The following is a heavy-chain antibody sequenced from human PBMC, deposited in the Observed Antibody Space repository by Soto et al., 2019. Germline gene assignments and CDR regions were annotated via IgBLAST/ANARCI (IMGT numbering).Heavy chain of an antibody. CDR1: GFTFSSYS. CDR2: ISSSSSTI. J-gene: IGHJ6*03. Sequence: GGSLRLSCAASGFTFSSYSMNWVRQAPGEGLEWVSYISSSSSTIYYADSVKGRFTISRDNAKNSLYLQMNSLRAEDTAVYYCARSVYDILTGPLTYYYYYMDVWGKGTTVTVSS. V-gene: IGHV3-48*01. D-gene: IGHD3-9*01. CDR3: ARSVYDILTGPLTYYYYYMDV.